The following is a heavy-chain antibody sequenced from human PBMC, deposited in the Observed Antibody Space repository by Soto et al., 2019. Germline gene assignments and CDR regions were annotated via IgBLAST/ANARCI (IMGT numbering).Heavy chain of an antibody. V-gene: IGHV4-38-2*01. CDR3: ARTDPVGFYTY. CDR1: GASISAGFH. J-gene: IGHJ1*01. CDR2: IYHSGNT. D-gene: IGHD3-16*01. Sequence: LSLTCAVSGASISAGFHCALIRQAPGKGLEWVASIYHSGNTYDNTSLTSRVTISVDTSRNQSSLKLTSVTAADSAVYFCARTDPVGFYTYLGQGTLVPSPQ.